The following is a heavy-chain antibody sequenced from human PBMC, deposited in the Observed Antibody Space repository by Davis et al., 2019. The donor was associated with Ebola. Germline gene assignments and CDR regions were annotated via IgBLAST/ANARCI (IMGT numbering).Heavy chain of an antibody. V-gene: IGHV3-73*01. J-gene: IGHJ4*02. CDR2: IRSKANSYAT. Sequence: GGSLRLSCAASGFTFSGSAMHWVRQASGKGLEWVGRIRSKANSYATAYAASVKGRFTISRDDSKNTAYLQMNSLRAEDTAVYYCARVREYYGSGSYSGFDYWGQGTLVTVSS. CDR3: ARVREYYGSGSYSGFDY. D-gene: IGHD3-10*01. CDR1: GFTFSGSA.